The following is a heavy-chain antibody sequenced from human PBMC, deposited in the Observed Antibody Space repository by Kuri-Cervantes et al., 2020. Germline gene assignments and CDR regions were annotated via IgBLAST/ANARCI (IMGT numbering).Heavy chain of an antibody. CDR2: INPSGGST. V-gene: IGHV1-46*01. CDR3: ARDGVGLPTVTAE. Sequence: ASVKVSCKASGYTFTSYYMHWVRQAPGQGLEWMGIINPSGGSTSYAQKFQGRVAMTRDTSTSTVYMELRSLRSDDTAVYYCARDGVGLPTVTAEWGQGTLVTVSS. J-gene: IGHJ4*02. D-gene: IGHD4-11*01. CDR1: GYTFTSYY.